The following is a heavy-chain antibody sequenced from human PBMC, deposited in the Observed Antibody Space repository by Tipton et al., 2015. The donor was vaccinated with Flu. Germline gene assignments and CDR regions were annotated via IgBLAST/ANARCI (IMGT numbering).Heavy chain of an antibody. J-gene: IGHJ6*02. CDR1: GFTFGDYV. D-gene: IGHD3-22*01. Sequence: VQLVQSGGGLVQPGRSLRLSCTASGFTFGDYVMNWVRQAPGKGLGWVAGISGDSSTIGFADSVKGRFTNSRDNAKNSLHLQINRLRVEDTAVYYCTRDSCRDDIDYCVMDVWGQGTTVTVSS. CDR3: TRDSCRDDIDYCVMDV. CDR2: ISGDSSTI. V-gene: IGHV3-9*01.